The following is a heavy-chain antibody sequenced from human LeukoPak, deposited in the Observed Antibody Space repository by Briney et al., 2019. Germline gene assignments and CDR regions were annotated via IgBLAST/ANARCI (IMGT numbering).Heavy chain of an antibody. J-gene: IGHJ6*03. CDR2: ISGSGGST. Sequence: GGSLRLSCAASGFTFSSYGMSWVRQAPGKGLEWVSAISGSGGSTYYADSVKGRFTISRDNSKNTLYLQMNSLRAEDTAVYYCAKDERGVYCSSTSCYAPYYYYYMDVWGKGTTVTVSS. V-gene: IGHV3-23*01. D-gene: IGHD2-2*01. CDR1: GFTFSSYG. CDR3: AKDERGVYCSSTSCYAPYYYYYMDV.